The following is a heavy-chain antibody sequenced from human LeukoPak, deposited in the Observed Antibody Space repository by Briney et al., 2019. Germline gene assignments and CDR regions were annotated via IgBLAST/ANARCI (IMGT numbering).Heavy chain of an antibody. J-gene: IGHJ4*02. CDR1: GFTFSTYA. V-gene: IGHV3-21*01. Sequence: GGSLRLSCAASGFTFSTYAMNWIRQAPGKGLEWVSSISSTGTYIYYADLVEGRFTISRDNAKNSLYLQMNSLRAEDTAVYYCASRLFRTTNFDYWGQGTLVTVSS. CDR3: ASRLFRTTNFDY. D-gene: IGHD2-21*01. CDR2: ISSTGTYI.